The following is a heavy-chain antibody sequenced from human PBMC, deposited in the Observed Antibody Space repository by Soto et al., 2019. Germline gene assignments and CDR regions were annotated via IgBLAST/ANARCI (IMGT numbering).Heavy chain of an antibody. Sequence: QVQLVQAGGEVKKPGASVKVSCQASGYTFINHGISWVRQAPGQGLEWMGWISGYNGNTNYPQKLQGRVTITTDTSTSTAYMELRSLRSDDTAVYYCVRDEIAGAGAFDQWGQGNLVTVSS. CDR3: VRDEIAGAGAFDQ. J-gene: IGHJ4*02. D-gene: IGHD6-13*01. CDR1: GYTFINHG. CDR2: ISGYNGNT. V-gene: IGHV1-18*01.